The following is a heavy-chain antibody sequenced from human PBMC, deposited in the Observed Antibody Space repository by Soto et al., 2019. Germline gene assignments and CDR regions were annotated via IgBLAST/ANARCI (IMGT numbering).Heavy chain of an antibody. D-gene: IGHD4-17*01. V-gene: IGHV4-61*01. CDR3: ARTVMPVRNLAAFDH. J-gene: IGHJ4*02. CDR2: IYNNGNT. CDR1: GGSVSSVKYF. Sequence: QMQLQESGPGLVKPSETLSLTCNVSGGSVSSVKYFWSWIRQPPGKGLEWIAYIYNNGNTNYNPSLKSRATISVDTSKNQCSLKLTSVTAADSAVYFCARTVMPVRNLAAFDHWGQGVLVTVSS.